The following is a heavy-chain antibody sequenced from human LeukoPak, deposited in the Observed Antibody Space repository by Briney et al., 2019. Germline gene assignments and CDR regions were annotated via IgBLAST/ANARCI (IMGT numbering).Heavy chain of an antibody. J-gene: IGHJ4*02. CDR3: ARGGNSSWDY. Sequence: GGSLRLSCAASGFTFSSYSMNWVRQAPGKGLEWVANIKPDGTEKYYVDSLKGRFTISRDNAKNSLYLQMNSLRVEDTAVYYCARGGNSSWDYWGQGALVTVSS. V-gene: IGHV3-7*01. CDR2: IKPDGTEK. CDR1: GFTFSSYS. D-gene: IGHD6-6*01.